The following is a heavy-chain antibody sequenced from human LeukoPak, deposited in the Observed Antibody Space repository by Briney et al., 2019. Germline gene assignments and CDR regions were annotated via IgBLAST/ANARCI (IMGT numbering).Heavy chain of an antibody. CDR1: GFSLSTSGVG. V-gene: IGHV2-5*02. J-gene: IGHJ3*02. D-gene: IGHD3-3*01. CDR3: AHSPRYYDFWSGYSFEAFDI. Sequence: ESGPTLVNPPQTLTLTCTFSGFSLSTSGVGVGWIRQPPGKALEWLALIYWDDDKRYSPSLKSRLTITKDTSKNQVVLTMTNMDPVDTATYYCAHSPRYYDFWSGYSFEAFDIWGQGTMVTVSS. CDR2: IYWDDDK.